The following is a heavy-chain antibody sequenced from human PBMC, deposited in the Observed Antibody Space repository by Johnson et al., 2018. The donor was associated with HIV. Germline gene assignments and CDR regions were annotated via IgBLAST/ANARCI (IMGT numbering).Heavy chain of an antibody. CDR1: GFTVRSNY. CDR2: IYSGGST. V-gene: IGHV3-53*01. J-gene: IGHJ3*02. Sequence: VQLVESGGGLIQPGGSLRLSCAASGFTVRSNYMSWVRQAPGRGLEWVSVIYSGGSTYYADSVKGRFTISRDNSKNTLYLQMNSLRAGDTAVYYCARGGIAARIDAFDIWGQGTMVTVSS. D-gene: IGHD6-6*01. CDR3: ARGGIAARIDAFDI.